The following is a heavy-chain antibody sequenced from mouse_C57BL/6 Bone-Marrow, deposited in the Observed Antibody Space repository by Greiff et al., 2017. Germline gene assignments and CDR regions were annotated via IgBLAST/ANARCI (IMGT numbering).Heavy chain of an antibody. Sequence: EVKLVESGAELVRPGASVKLSCTASGFNIKDDYMHWVKQRPEQGLEWIGWIDPENGDTEYASKFQGKATITAATSSNTAYLQLSSLTSEDTAVYYCSTVYYYGSSPYYFDYWGQGTTLTVSS. CDR1: GFNIKDDY. V-gene: IGHV14-4*01. CDR3: STVYYYGSSPYYFDY. J-gene: IGHJ2*01. CDR2: IDPENGDT. D-gene: IGHD1-1*01.